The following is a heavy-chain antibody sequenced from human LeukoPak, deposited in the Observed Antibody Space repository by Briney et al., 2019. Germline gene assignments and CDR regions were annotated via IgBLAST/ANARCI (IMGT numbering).Heavy chain of an antibody. V-gene: IGHV4-39*01. CDR1: GNSISSSSYY. CDR3: ARHAPETYDILTGYYVDY. CDR2: INYYGKT. D-gene: IGHD3-9*01. J-gene: IGHJ4*02. Sequence: SETLSLTCTVSGNSISSSSYYWVWIRQPPGKGLEWIGSINYYGKTYYNPSVKSRVTISIDTSKNQFSLKLSSVTAADTAVYYCARHAPETYDILTGYYVDYWGQGTLVTVSS.